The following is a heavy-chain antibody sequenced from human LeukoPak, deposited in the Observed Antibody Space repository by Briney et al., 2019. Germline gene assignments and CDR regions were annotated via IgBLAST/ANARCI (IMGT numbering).Heavy chain of an antibody. D-gene: IGHD7-27*01. CDR3: ARDRDWGCSYCSY. Sequence: PGGSLRLSCAASGFTFSSYWMHWVRQAPGKGLVWVSRINSDGSSTTYADSVKGRFTISRDNNKNTLYLQMNSLRAEDTAVYYCARDRDWGCSYCSYWGQGTLVTVSS. J-gene: IGHJ4*02. CDR2: INSDGSST. V-gene: IGHV3-74*01. CDR1: GFTFSSYW.